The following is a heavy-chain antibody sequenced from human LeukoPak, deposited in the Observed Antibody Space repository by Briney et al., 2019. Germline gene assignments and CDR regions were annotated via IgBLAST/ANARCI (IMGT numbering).Heavy chain of an antibody. J-gene: IGHJ6*03. V-gene: IGHV1-2*02. D-gene: IGHD6-13*01. CDR1: GGTFSSYA. Sequence: ASAKVSCKASGGTFSSYAISWVRHTPGRGLEWMGWINPNSGGTNYAQKFQGRVTMTRDTSISTAYMELSRMRSDDTAVYYCASQRSSSWPLDYYYMDVWGKGTTVTISS. CDR2: INPNSGGT. CDR3: ASQRSSSWPLDYYYMDV.